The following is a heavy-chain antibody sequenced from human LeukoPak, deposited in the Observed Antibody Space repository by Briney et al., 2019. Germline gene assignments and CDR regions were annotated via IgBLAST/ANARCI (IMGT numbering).Heavy chain of an antibody. J-gene: IGHJ4*02. CDR3: ARLTRDDSSGYYYGY. V-gene: IGHV1-18*01. Sequence: AASVKVSCKASGGTFSSYAISWVRQAPGQGLEWMGWISAYNGNTNYAQKLQGRVTMTTDTSTSTAYMELRSLRSDDTAVYYCARLTRDDSSGYYYGYWGQGTLVTVSS. CDR1: GGTFSSYA. D-gene: IGHD3-22*01. CDR2: ISAYNGNT.